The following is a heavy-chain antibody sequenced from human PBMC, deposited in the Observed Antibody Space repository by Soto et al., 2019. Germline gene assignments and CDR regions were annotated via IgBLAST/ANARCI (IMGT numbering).Heavy chain of an antibody. CDR1: GFTVENYA. CDR2: ISWNRGTI. J-gene: IGHJ4*02. V-gene: IGHV3-9*01. CDR3: AKDKLYSNFEHYLDY. D-gene: IGHD4-4*01. Sequence: EVQLVESGGGFVQPGRSLRLSCTSSGFTVENYAMHWVRQAPGKGLEWVSGISWNRGTIGYADSVRGRFTISRDNAKNSLYLQMDSLSPEDTALYYCAKDKLYSNFEHYLDYWGRGTLVTVSS.